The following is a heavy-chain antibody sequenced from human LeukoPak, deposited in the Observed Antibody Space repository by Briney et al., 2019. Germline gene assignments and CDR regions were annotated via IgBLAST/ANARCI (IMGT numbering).Heavy chain of an antibody. CDR3: AREGIGWFGELVSRSHMDV. CDR2: ISTYNGNT. CDR1: GYTFTSYG. J-gene: IGHJ6*03. V-gene: IGHV1-18*01. Sequence: GPSVKVSCKASGYTFTSYGISWVRQAPGQGLEWMGWISTYNGNTNYAQKLQGRVTMTTDTSTSTAYMELRSLRSDDTAVYYCAREGIGWFGELVSRSHMDVWGKGTPVTVSS. D-gene: IGHD3-10*01.